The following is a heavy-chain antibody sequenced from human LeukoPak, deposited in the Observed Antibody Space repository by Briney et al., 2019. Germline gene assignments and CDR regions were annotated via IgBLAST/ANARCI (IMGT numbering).Heavy chain of an antibody. CDR1: GFTFTSSA. V-gene: IGHV1-58*02. CDR2: IVVGSGNT. D-gene: IGHD3-10*01. Sequence: SVKVSCKASGFTFTSSAMQWVRQARGQPLEWIGWIVVGSGNTNYAQKFQERLTITTDMSTSTAYMELSSLRSEDTAVYYCAADSVRGVIITGYYMDVWGKGTTVTVSS. CDR3: AADSVRGVIITGYYMDV. J-gene: IGHJ6*03.